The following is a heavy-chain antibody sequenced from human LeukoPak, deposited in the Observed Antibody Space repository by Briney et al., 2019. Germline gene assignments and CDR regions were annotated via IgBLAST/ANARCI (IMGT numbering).Heavy chain of an antibody. Sequence: SGPALVKPTQTLTLTCTFSGFSLSTSGMCVSWIRQPPGKALEWLARIDWDDDKYYNPSLKSRLTLTKDTSKNQVVLAMTNMNPVDTATYYCAYPTLYYYASSGYYPKYFQYWGPGTVVTVSS. CDR2: IDWDDDK. J-gene: IGHJ1*01. D-gene: IGHD3-22*01. V-gene: IGHV2-70*11. CDR1: GFSLSTSGMC. CDR3: AYPTLYYYASSGYYPKYFQY.